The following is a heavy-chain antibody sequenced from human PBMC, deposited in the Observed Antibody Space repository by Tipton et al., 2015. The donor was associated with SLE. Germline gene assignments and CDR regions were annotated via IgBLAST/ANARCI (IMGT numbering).Heavy chain of an antibody. CDR1: GGSISTNTYF. CDR2: IHYSGNT. CDR3: ARGVLDF. J-gene: IGHJ4*02. V-gene: IGHV4-39*07. Sequence: TLSLTCTVSGGSISTNTYFWGWIRQPPGKGLEWIGNIHYSGNTKYNPSLKSRVTISVDTSKNQFSLNLRSVTAADTAVYYCARGVLDFWGQGTLVTVSS.